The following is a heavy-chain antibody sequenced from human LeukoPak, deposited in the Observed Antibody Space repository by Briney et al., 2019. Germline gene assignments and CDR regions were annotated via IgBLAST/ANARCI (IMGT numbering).Heavy chain of an antibody. D-gene: IGHD3-22*01. Sequence: SETLSLTCTVSGGSISSGDYYWSWIHQPPGKGLEWIGYIYYSGSTYYNPSLKSRVTISVDTSKNQFSLKLSSVTAADTAVYYCARGVRYYDSSGYYLPDFDYWGQGTLVTVSS. CDR1: GGSISSGDYY. V-gene: IGHV4-30-4*01. CDR2: IYYSGST. J-gene: IGHJ4*02. CDR3: ARGVRYYDSSGYYLPDFDY.